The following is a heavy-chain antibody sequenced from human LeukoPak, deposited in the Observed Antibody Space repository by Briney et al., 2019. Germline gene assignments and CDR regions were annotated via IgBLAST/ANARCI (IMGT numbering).Heavy chain of an antibody. D-gene: IGHD3-10*01. CDR3: ARLVLLWLGDQDGMDV. V-gene: IGHV1-18*01. CDR1: GYTFTSYG. Sequence: ASVKVSCKASGYTFTSYGISWVRQAPGQGLEWMGWISAYNGNTNYAQKLQGRVTMTTDTSTSTAYMELRSLRSDDTAVYYCARLVLLWLGDQDGMDVWGQGTTVTVSS. CDR2: ISAYNGNT. J-gene: IGHJ6*02.